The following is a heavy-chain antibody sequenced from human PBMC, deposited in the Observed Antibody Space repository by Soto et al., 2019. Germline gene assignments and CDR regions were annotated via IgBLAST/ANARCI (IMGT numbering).Heavy chain of an antibody. V-gene: IGHV3-11*01. CDR2: ISSSGSTI. CDR3: AKDGLGDYDYVWGSTIDAFDI. Sequence: GGSLRLSCAASGFTFSDYYMSWIRQAPGKGLEWVSYISSSGSTIKYADSVKGRFTISRDNAKNSLYLQMNSLRAEDTAVYYCAKDGLGDYDYVWGSTIDAFDIWGQGTMVTVSS. D-gene: IGHD3-16*01. CDR1: GFTFSDYY. J-gene: IGHJ3*02.